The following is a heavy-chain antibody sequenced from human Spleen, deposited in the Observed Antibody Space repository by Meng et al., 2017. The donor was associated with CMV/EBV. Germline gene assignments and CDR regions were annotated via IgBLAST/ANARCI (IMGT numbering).Heavy chain of an antibody. CDR2: IYYSGST. Sequence: SETLSLTCTVSGGSISSGDYYWSWIRQPPGKGLEWIGYIYYSGSTFYNSSLKSRVTISVDTSKNQFSLKLSSVTAADTAVYYCARDRCSSTSCYLSDGMDVWGQGTTVTVSS. J-gene: IGHJ6*02. CDR1: GGSISSGDYY. D-gene: IGHD2-2*01. V-gene: IGHV4-30-4*02. CDR3: ARDRCSSTSCYLSDGMDV.